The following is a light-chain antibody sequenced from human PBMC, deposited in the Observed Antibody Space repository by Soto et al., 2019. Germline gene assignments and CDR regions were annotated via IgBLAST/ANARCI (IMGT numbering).Light chain of an antibody. J-gene: IGLJ3*02. V-gene: IGLV6-57*01. CDR3: QSYDATNQV. Sequence: NFMLTQPHSVSESPGKTVIISCTRSSGSIASNYVQCYQQRPGSSPTTVIYEDNQRPSGVPDRFSGSIDSSSTSASLTISGLETEDEADYYCQSYDATNQVFGGGTKLTVL. CDR1: SGSIASNY. CDR2: EDN.